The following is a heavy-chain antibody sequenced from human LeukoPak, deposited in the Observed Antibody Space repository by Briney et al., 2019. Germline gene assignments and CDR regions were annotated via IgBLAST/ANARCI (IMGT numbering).Heavy chain of an antibody. V-gene: IGHV3-74*01. Sequence: GGTLSLPWAPPGFPLSSSWMQWAGHPPGRGRLWVSRINIDGRSTSYADSVKGRFTISRDNAENTLYLQMNSLRAEDTAVYYCARRSIGSIDYWGQGTLVTVSS. CDR2: INIDGRST. CDR3: ARRSIGSIDY. CDR1: GFPLSSSW. J-gene: IGHJ4*02.